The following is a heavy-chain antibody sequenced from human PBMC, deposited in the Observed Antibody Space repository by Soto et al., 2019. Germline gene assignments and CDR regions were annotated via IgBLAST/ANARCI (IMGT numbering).Heavy chain of an antibody. CDR3: ARDHYYGSGGRLDYYGLDV. Sequence: EVQLVESGGGLVQPGGSLRLSCAASGFTFSAYNMNWVRRAPGKGLEWVSSISGSSSTIYYPDSVKGRFTISRDNAKNSLYLQMHSLRNEDTAVYYCARDHYYGSGGRLDYYGLDVW. CDR1: GFTFSAYN. CDR2: ISGSSSTI. J-gene: IGHJ6*01. V-gene: IGHV3-48*02. D-gene: IGHD3-10*01.